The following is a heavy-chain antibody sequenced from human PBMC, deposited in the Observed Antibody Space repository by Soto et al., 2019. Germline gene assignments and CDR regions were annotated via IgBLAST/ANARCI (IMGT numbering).Heavy chain of an antibody. CDR1: GFTLSGSV. CDR2: IRSRSNGYAT. D-gene: IGHD3-22*01. J-gene: IGHJ5*02. Sequence: EVQLVESGGGLVQPGGSLKLSCAASGFTLSGSVIYWVRQPSGKGLEWVGRIRSRSNGYATAYAASVRGRFTISRDDSKNTAYLQMNSLRAEDTAVYYCAKRSDSSGYYNWFDPWGQGTLVTVSS. CDR3: AKRSDSSGYYNWFDP. V-gene: IGHV3-73*02.